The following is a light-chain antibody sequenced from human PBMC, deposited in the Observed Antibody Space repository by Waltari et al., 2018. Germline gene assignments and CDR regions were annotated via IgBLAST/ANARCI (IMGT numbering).Light chain of an antibody. CDR2: GVT. J-gene: IGLJ3*02. CDR3: SSFTGTIWV. CDR1: SSDIDFDDY. Sequence: QSALTQPASVSGSPGQSITISCTGSSSDIDFDDYVSWYQHLPGKAPKLMICGVTNRPSGISNRFSGSKSDNTASLTISGLQADDEADYYCSSFTGTIWVFGGGTKLTVL. V-gene: IGLV2-14*01.